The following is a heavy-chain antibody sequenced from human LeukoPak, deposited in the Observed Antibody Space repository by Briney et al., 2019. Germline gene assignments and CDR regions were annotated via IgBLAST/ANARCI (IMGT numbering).Heavy chain of an antibody. CDR2: IIPILGIA. J-gene: IGHJ4*02. D-gene: IGHD2-15*01. CDR3: ARGPVVVVAATRGSGSYFDY. Sequence: SVKVSCKASGGTFSSYAISWVRQAPGQGLEWMGRIIPILGIANYAQKFQGRVTITTDESTSTAYMELSSLRSEDTAVYYCARGPVVVVAATRGSGSYFDYWGQGTLVTVSS. V-gene: IGHV1-69*04. CDR1: GGTFSSYA.